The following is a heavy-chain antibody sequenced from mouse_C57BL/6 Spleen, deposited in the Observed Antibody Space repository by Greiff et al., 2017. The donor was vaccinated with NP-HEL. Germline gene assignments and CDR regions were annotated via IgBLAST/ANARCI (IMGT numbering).Heavy chain of an antibody. V-gene: IGHV1-69*01. CDR3: ARRDYYGSSPHWYFDV. J-gene: IGHJ1*03. D-gene: IGHD1-1*01. CDR1: GYTFTSYW. CDR2: IDPSDSYT. Sequence: VQLQQPGAELVMPGASVKLSCKASGYTFTSYWMHWVKQRPGQGLEWIGEIDPSDSYTNYNQKFKGKSTLTVDKSSSTAYMQLSSLTSEDSAVYYCARRDYYGSSPHWYFDVWGTGTTVTVSS.